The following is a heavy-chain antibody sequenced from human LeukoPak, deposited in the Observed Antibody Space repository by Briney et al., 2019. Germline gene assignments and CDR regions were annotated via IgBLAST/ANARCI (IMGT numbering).Heavy chain of an antibody. Sequence: GGSLRLSCVASGFTFSSYSMNWVRQAPGKGPEWVSYISSSSTTIYYPDSVKGRFTISRDNVQNSLYLQMNSLRAEDTAVYYCARDPDRGGGFGYWGQGTLVTASS. V-gene: IGHV3-48*01. CDR3: ARDPDRGGGFGY. CDR2: ISSSSTTI. J-gene: IGHJ4*02. CDR1: GFTFSSYS. D-gene: IGHD2-15*01.